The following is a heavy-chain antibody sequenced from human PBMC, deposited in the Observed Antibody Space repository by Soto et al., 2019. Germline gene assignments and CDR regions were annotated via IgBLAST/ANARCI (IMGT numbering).Heavy chain of an antibody. CDR1: GGSISGSSYY. D-gene: IGHD3-22*01. J-gene: IGHJ4*02. V-gene: IGHV4-39*01. CDR3: ARNPLGSAYYYDSSGYYYGFDY. Sequence: SETLSLTCTVSGGSISGSSYYWGWIRQPPGKGLGWIGSIHYSGSTYYNPSLKSRVTISVDTSKNQFSLKLSSVTAADTAVYYCARNPLGSAYYYDSSGYYYGFDYWGQGTLVTVSS. CDR2: IHYSGST.